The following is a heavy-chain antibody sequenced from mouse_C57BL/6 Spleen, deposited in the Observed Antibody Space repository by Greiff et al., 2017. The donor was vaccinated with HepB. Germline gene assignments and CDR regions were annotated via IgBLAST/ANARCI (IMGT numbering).Heavy chain of an antibody. CDR3: ARHGRSLRGAMDY. V-gene: IGHV2-6-1*01. CDR2: IWSDGST. Sequence: QVQLQQSGPGLVAPSQSLSITCTVSGFSLTSYGVHWVRQPPGKGLEWLVVIWSDGSTTYNSALKSRLSISKDNSKSQVFLKMNSLQTDDTAMYYCARHGRSLRGAMDYWGQGTSVTVSS. D-gene: IGHD1-1*01. J-gene: IGHJ4*01. CDR1: GFSLTSYG.